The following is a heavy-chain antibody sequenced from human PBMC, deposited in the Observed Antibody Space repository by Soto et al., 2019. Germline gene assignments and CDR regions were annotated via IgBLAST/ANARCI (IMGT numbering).Heavy chain of an antibody. D-gene: IGHD3-22*01. CDR2: ISSSSSYT. CDR1: GFTFSDYY. J-gene: IGHJ1*01. V-gene: IGHV3-11*05. Sequence: GGSLRLSCAASGFTFSDYYMSWIRQAPGKGLEWVSYISSSSSYTNYADSVKGRFTISRDNAKNSLYLQMNSLRAEDTAVYYCARDSYYDSSGYTAEYFQYWGQGTLVTSPQ. CDR3: ARDSYYDSSGYTAEYFQY.